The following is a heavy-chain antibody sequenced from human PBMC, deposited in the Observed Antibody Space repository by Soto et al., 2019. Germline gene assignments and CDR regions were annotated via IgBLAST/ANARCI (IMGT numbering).Heavy chain of an antibody. Sequence: PSETLSLTGTVSGGSISSSSYYWGWIRQPPGKGLEWIGSIYYSGSTYYNPSLKSRVTISVDTSKNQFSLKLSSVTAADAAVYYCVHTYYDFWSGYPGGWFDPGGQGTLVTVSS. CDR1: GGSISSSSYY. D-gene: IGHD3-3*01. CDR2: IYYSGST. J-gene: IGHJ5*02. CDR3: VHTYYDFWSGYPGGWFDP. V-gene: IGHV4-39*01.